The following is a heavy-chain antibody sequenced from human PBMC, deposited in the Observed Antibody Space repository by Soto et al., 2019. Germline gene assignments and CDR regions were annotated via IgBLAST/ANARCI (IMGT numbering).Heavy chain of an antibody. V-gene: IGHV4-34*01. CDR3: ARQTRITMIVVFITGHDAFDI. CDR1: GGSFSGYY. Sequence: SETVSLTCAVYGGSFSGYYWTWIRQPPGTGLEWIGEINHSGSTNYNPSLKSRVTISVDTSKNQFSLKLSSVTAADTAVYYCARQTRITMIVVFITGHDAFDIWGQGAMVTVSS. J-gene: IGHJ3*02. CDR2: INHSGST. D-gene: IGHD3-22*01.